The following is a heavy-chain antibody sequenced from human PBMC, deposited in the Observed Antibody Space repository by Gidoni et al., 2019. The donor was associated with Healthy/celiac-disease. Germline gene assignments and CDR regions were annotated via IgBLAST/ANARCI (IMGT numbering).Heavy chain of an antibody. CDR2: INHSGST. J-gene: IGHJ4*02. CDR3: ARSTGYSRSKPSY. Sequence: QVQLQQWGAGLLTPSETLSLTCAVYGWSFSGYYWTCLRQPPGNGLEWIGEINHSGSTTYNPSLKSRVTISVDTSKNQFSLKLSSVTAADTAVYYCARSTGYSRSKPSYWGQGTLVTVSS. V-gene: IGHV4-34*01. D-gene: IGHD6-13*01. CDR1: GWSFSGYY.